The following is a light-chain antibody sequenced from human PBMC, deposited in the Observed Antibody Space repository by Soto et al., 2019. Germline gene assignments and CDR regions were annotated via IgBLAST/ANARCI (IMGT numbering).Light chain of an antibody. J-gene: IGKJ1*01. Sequence: IKMYKSPSSLSSSVLDRVTITCLASQSISSYLNWYQQKPGKAPKLLIYAASTLQSGVPSRFSGSGSGTEFTLTISSLQPDDFATYYCQQYNSYYRTFGQGTKVDI. V-gene: IGKV1-39*01. CDR3: QQYNSYYRT. CDR2: AAS. CDR1: QSISSY.